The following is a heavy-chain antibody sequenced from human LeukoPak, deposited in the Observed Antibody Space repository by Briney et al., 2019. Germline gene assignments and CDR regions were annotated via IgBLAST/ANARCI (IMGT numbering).Heavy chain of an antibody. J-gene: IGHJ3*02. CDR2: ISSRGSTI. V-gene: IGHV3-48*03. CDR1: GFSLSSYE. D-gene: IGHD3-16*01. CDR3: ARVGWVLRYAFDI. Sequence: GGSLRLSCEASGFSLSSYEMNWVRQAPGKGLEWVSHISSRGSTICYADSVKGRFTISRDNAKNSLYLQMNSLRAEDTAVYYCARVGWVLRYAFDIWGQGTMVTVSS.